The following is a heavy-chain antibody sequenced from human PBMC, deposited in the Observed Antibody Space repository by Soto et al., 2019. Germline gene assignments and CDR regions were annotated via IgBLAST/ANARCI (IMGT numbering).Heavy chain of an antibody. CDR1: GFTFSSCA. Sequence: GGSLRLSCAASGFTFSSCAMGWVRQAPGKGLEWVGRIRSKTNSYATAYDASVKGRFIISRDDSKNTAYLQMNSLKTEDTAVYYCTRHSIDLWGQGTLVTVSS. V-gene: IGHV3-73*01. CDR2: IRSKTNSYAT. CDR3: TRHSIDL. J-gene: IGHJ5*02.